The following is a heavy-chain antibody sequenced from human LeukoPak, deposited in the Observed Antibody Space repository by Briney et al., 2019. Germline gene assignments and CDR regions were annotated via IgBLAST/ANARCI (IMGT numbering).Heavy chain of an antibody. D-gene: IGHD3-9*01. Sequence: VGSLRLSCAASGFTFSSYSMNWVRQAPGKGLEWVSSISSSSSYIYYADSVKGRFTISRDNAKNSLYLQMNSLRAEDTAVYYCARDNDLLRYFDWPLDYWGQGTLVTVSS. J-gene: IGHJ4*02. CDR3: ARDNDLLRYFDWPLDY. CDR1: GFTFSSYS. CDR2: ISSSSSYI. V-gene: IGHV3-21*01.